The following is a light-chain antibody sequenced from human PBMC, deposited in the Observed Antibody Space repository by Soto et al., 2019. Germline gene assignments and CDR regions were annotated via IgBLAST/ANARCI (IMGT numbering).Light chain of an antibody. J-gene: IGKJ5*01. CDR2: GAS. CDR3: QQYAYTAPST. V-gene: IGKV3-20*01. Sequence: DIVLTQSPGTLSLSPGERATLSCRAIQSVSNNYLAWYQQKPGQAPRLLIYGASNRATGIPDRFSGSGSGTDFTLTISRLEPEDFAVYYCQQYAYTAPSTFGQGTRLEIK. CDR1: QSVSNNY.